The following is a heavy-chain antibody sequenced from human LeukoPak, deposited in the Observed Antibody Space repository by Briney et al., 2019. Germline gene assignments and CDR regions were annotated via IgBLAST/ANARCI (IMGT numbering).Heavy chain of an antibody. CDR3: ARGDGYNSLLFDY. CDR1: GGSISSSSYY. Sequence: SETLSLTCTVSGGSISSSSYYWGWIRQPPGKGLEWIGSIYYSGSTYYNPSLKSRVTISVDTSKNQFSLKLSSVTAADTAVYYCARGDGYNSLLFDYWGQGTLVTASS. J-gene: IGHJ4*02. CDR2: IYYSGST. D-gene: IGHD5-24*01. V-gene: IGHV4-39*07.